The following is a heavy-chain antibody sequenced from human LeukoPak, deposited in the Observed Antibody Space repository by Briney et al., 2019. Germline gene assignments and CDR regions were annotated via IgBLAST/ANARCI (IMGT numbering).Heavy chain of an antibody. CDR2: ISGSGGST. V-gene: IGHV3-23*01. J-gene: IGHJ4*02. CDR1: GFTFSSYA. CDR3: AKEVGATPYFDY. D-gene: IGHD1-26*01. Sequence: QPGGSLRLSCAASGFTFSSYAMSWVRQAPGEGLEWVSAISGSGGSTYYADSVKGRFTISRDNSTNTLYLQMNSLRAEDTAVYYCAKEVGATPYFDYWGQGTLVTVSS.